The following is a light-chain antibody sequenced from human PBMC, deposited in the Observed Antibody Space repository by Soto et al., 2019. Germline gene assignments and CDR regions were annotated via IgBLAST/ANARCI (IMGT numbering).Light chain of an antibody. Sequence: EIVLTQSPATLSLSPGETATLSCRASESVTSSFLAWYLQKPGQTPRLLIYGASSRATGIPDRFSGSGSGTDFTLTISRLEPEDFAMFYCYQYDSSPYTFDQGTKLEIK. CDR1: ESVTSSF. CDR3: YQYDSSPYT. J-gene: IGKJ2*01. V-gene: IGKV3-20*01. CDR2: GAS.